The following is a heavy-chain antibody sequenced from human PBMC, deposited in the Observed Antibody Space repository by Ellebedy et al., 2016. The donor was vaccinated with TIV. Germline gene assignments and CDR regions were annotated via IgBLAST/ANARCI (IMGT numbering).Heavy chain of an antibody. CDR3: ARDKPWFDP. J-gene: IGHJ5*02. CDR1: GFSFRTYA. Sequence: GGSLRLXXAASGFSFRTYAMHWVRQAPGKGLEWVALISYDEGTKNYADSVRGRFTISRDNSKNMLYLQMNSLRAEDTAVYYCARDKPWFDPWGQGALVTVSS. V-gene: IGHV3-30-3*01. CDR2: ISYDEGTK.